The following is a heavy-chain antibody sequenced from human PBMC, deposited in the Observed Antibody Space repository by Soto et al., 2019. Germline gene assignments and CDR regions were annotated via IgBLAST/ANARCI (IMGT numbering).Heavy chain of an antibody. D-gene: IGHD1-26*01. Sequence: QVQLVQSGAEVKKPGASVKVSCKASGYTFTSYGISWVRQAPGQGLEWMGWISAYNGNTNYPQKLQGRVPMTTDTSTSTAYMDLRSVRSDDTAVYYCARFWEPHLGTQGHAFDIWGQGTMVTVSS. CDR1: GYTFTSYG. V-gene: IGHV1-18*01. CDR3: ARFWEPHLGTQGHAFDI. J-gene: IGHJ3*02. CDR2: ISAYNGNT.